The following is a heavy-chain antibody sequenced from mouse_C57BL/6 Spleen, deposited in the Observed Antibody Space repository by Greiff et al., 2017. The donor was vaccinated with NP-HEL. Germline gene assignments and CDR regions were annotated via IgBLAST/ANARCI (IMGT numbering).Heavy chain of an antibody. J-gene: IGHJ3*01. V-gene: IGHV1-69*01. D-gene: IGHD1-1*01. CDR3: GRKGQYSSSWFAY. CDR1: GYTFTSYW. CDR2: IDPSDSYN. Sequence: QVQLQQPGAELVLPGASVKLSCKASGYTFTSYWMHWVKQRPGPGLEWIGEIDPSDSYNNYNQKFKGKSTLTVDKSSSTAYMQVSSLTSEDSAVYDCGRKGQYSSSWFAYWGQGTVVTVSA.